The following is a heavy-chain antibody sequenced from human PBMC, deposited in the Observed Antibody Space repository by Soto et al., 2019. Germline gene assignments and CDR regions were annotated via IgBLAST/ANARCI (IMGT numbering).Heavy chain of an antibody. D-gene: IGHD3-10*01. J-gene: IGHJ6*02. CDR2: ITVSVNTV. CDR3: SRVSWGEKSGKDV. Sequence: PGGSLRLSCAASGFTFSDSYMRWIRQAPGKGLEWISYITVSVNTVYYADSLKGRFTISRDNAKNSLYLQMNSLRAEDTAVYYCSRVSWGEKSGKDVWGQGTTVTVSS. V-gene: IGHV3-11*01. CDR1: GFTFSDSY.